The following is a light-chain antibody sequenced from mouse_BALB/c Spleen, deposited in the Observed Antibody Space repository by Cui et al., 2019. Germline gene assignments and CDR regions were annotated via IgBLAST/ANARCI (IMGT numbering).Light chain of an antibody. CDR3: QQWSSYPRT. CDR2: DTS. J-gene: IGKJ1*01. Sequence: QIVLTQSPAIMSASPGEKVTMTCSASSSVSYMYWYQQKPGSSPRLLIYDTSNLASVVPVRFSGSGSGTSYSLTISRMEAEDAATYYCQQWSSYPRTFGGGTKLEIK. V-gene: IGKV4-55*01. CDR1: SSVSY.